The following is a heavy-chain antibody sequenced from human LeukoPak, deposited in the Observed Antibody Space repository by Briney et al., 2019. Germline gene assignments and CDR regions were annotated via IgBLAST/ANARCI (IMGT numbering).Heavy chain of an antibody. J-gene: IGHJ4*02. CDR3: ARMGNDGSLEY. V-gene: IGHV2-70*04. CDR1: GFSLSTSEMR. D-gene: IGHD1-1*01. CDR2: IDWNDDK. Sequence: SGPTLVNPTQTLTLTCTLSGFSLSTSEMRVSWIRQPPGKALEWLARIDWNDDKFDSTSLKTRLTISKDTSKNQVVLTMTNIGPVDTATYYCARMGNDGSLEYWGQGTLVTVSS.